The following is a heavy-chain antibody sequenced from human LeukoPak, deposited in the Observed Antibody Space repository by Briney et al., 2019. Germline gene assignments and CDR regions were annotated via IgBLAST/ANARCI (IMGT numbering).Heavy chain of an antibody. D-gene: IGHD3-10*01. J-gene: IGHJ5*02. Sequence: SETLSLTCTVSGGSMRSYYWSWIRQPAGKGLEWIGRIYTSGSTNYNPSLKSRVTMSVDTSKNQFSLKLSSVTAADTAVYYCARDSNYYGSGNHNWFDPWGQGTLVTVSS. V-gene: IGHV4-4*07. CDR3: ARDSNYYGSGNHNWFDP. CDR1: GGSMRSYY. CDR2: IYTSGST.